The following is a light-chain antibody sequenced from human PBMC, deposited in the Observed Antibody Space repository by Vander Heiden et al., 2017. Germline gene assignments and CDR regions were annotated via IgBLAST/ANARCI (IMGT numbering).Light chain of an antibody. V-gene: IGLV3-1*01. CDR3: QAWDSSTVV. J-gene: IGLJ2*01. Sequence: SYELTQPPSVSVSPGQTASITCSGDKLGDKYACWYQQKPGQSPVQVIYQDSKGPSGIPERFSGSNSGNTATLTISGTQAMDEADYYCQAWDSSTVVFGGGTKLTV. CDR1: KLGDKY. CDR2: QDS.